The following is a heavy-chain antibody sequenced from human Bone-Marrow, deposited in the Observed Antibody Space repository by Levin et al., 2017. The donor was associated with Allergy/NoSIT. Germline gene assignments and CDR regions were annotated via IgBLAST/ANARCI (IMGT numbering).Heavy chain of an antibody. J-gene: IGHJ5*01. CDR1: GFSFSTCA. Sequence: AGGSLRLSCAASGFSFSTCAMHWVRQAPGKGLEWVAVISFDGSDKYYADSVKGRFTISRDNSKNTVFVEMNSLRAEDTAIYYCAKDRGNDWNPNWFDSWGQGTLVTVSS. V-gene: IGHV3-30*04. CDR2: ISFDGSDK. D-gene: IGHD1-1*01. CDR3: AKDRGNDWNPNWFDS.